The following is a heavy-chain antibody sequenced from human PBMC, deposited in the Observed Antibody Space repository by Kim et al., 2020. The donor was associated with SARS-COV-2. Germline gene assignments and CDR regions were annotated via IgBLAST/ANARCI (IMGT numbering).Heavy chain of an antibody. D-gene: IGHD6-19*01. J-gene: IGHJ4*02. CDR3: ARLSGIAVAGTGGDFDY. Sequence: SETLSLTCTVSGGSISSSSYYWGWIRQPPGKGLEWIGSIYYSGSTYYNPSLKSRVTISVDTSKNQFSLKLSSVTAADTAVYYCARLSGIAVAGTGGDFDYWGREPWSPSPQ. CDR2: IYYSGST. CDR1: GGSISSSSYY. V-gene: IGHV4-39*01.